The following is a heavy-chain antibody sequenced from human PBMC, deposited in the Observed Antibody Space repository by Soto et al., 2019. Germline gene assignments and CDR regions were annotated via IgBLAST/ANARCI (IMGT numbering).Heavy chain of an antibody. J-gene: IGHJ6*02. V-gene: IGHV3-30-3*01. CDR3: ARETYYDFWSGPSYGMEV. D-gene: IGHD3-3*01. CDR1: GFTFSSYA. CDR2: ISYDGGNT. Sequence: QVQLVESGGGVVQPGRSLRLSCAASGFTFSSYAMHWVRQAPGKGLEWVAVISYDGGNTYYADSVKGRFTISRDNSENTLYLEMNSLRAEDTAVYYGARETYYDFWSGPSYGMEVWGQGTTVTVSS.